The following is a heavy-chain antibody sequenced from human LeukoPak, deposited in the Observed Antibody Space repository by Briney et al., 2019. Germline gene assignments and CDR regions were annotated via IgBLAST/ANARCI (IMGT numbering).Heavy chain of an antibody. Sequence: ASVKVSCKASGGTFSSYAISWVRQAPGQGLEWMGGIIPIFGTANYAQKFQGRVTITTDESTSTAYMELSSLRSEDTAVYYCAREARYDFWSGPSYGFDPWGRGTLVTVSS. CDR3: AREARYDFWSGPSYGFDP. J-gene: IGHJ5*02. V-gene: IGHV1-69*05. CDR1: GGTFSSYA. D-gene: IGHD3-3*01. CDR2: IIPIFGTA.